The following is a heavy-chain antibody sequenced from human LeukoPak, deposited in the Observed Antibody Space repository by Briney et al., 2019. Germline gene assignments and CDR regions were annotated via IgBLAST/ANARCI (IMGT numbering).Heavy chain of an antibody. J-gene: IGHJ4*02. D-gene: IGHD4-17*01. CDR3: ASRRDYGDYDFDY. V-gene: IGHV3-48*03. Sequence: GGSLRLSCAASGFTFSSYEMNWVRQAPGKGLDWVSYISSSGSTIYYADSVKGRFTISRDNAKNSLYLQMNSLRAEDTAVYYCASRRDYGDYDFDYWGQGTLVTVSS. CDR1: GFTFSSYE. CDR2: ISSSGSTI.